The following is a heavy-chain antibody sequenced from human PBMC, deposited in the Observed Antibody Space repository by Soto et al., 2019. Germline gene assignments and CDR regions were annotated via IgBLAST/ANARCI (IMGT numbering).Heavy chain of an antibody. J-gene: IGHJ4*02. D-gene: IGHD5-12*01. CDR3: ASFDWSTEMATIRVIDY. V-gene: IGHV1-2*04. Sequence: ASVKVSCKASGHTFTGNYIHWVRQAPGQGLEWMGWINPNTGGTNYAQRFQGWVTMTRDTSISTAYMELSRLGSDDTAVYYCASFDWSTEMATIRVIDYWGQGTLVTVSS. CDR2: INPNTGGT. CDR1: GHTFTGNY.